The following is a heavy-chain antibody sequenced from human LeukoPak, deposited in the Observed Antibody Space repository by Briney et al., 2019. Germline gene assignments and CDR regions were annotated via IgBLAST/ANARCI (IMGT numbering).Heavy chain of an antibody. CDR2: IYYSGST. V-gene: IGHV4-59*01. J-gene: IGHJ4*02. CDR3: ARMAPYGDYLHDY. CDR1: GGSMSSFY. Sequence: TSETLSLTCTVSGGSMSSFYWSWIRQPPGKGLEYIGYIYYSGSTNYNPSLKSRVTISVDTSKNQFSLKLNSVTAADTAVYYCARMAPYGDYLHDYWGQGTLVTVSS. D-gene: IGHD4-17*01.